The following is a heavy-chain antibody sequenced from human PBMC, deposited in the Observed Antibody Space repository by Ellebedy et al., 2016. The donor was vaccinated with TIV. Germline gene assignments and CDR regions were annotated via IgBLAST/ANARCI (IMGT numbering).Heavy chain of an antibody. V-gene: IGHV3-30*04. CDR1: GFTFNSYA. CDR2: ISYDATTQ. CDR3: ARALRNFEWLETFDP. J-gene: IGHJ5*01. D-gene: IGHD3-9*01. Sequence: PGGSLRLSCGASGFTFNSYAFHWVRQAPGKGLEWVALISYDATTQYHADSVKGRFTISRDNSRNTLYLQMNSLGPEDTAVYFFARALRNFEWLETFDPWGQGTLVTVSS.